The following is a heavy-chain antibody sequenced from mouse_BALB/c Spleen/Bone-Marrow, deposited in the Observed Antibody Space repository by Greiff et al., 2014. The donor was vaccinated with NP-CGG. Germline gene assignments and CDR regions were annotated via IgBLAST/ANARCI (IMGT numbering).Heavy chain of an antibody. CDR2: INSNGGST. V-gene: IGHV5-6-3*01. CDR1: GFTFSSYG. CDR3: ARVWYFDY. J-gene: IGHJ2*03. Sequence: EVQLVESGGGLVQPGGSLKLSCAASGFTFSSYGMSWVRQTPDKRLELVATINSNGGSTYYPDSVKGRFTISRDNAKNTLYLQMSSLKSEGTAMYYCARVWYFDYWGQGTSLTVSS.